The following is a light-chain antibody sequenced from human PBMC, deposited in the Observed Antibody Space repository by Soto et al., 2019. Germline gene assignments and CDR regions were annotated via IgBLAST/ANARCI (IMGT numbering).Light chain of an antibody. CDR1: QSVNAN. J-gene: IGKJ1*01. CDR3: QQYNTWLWT. CDR2: GAS. V-gene: IGKV3-15*01. Sequence: EVVMTQSPATLSVSPGERATLSCRASQSVNANVAWYQQKPGQAPRLHLHGASNRATGNPARLSGSGFGPEFNLTISRPKSEIFAVYYCQQYNTWLWTVGQGNKVEI.